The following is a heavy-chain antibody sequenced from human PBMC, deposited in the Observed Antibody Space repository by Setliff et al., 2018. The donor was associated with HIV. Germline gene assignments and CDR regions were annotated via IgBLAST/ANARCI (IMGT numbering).Heavy chain of an antibody. CDR2: IYYRGST. D-gene: IGHD6-13*01. CDR3: ARGRYRSRWYARDHYYIDV. V-gene: IGHV4-39*01. Sequence: PSETLSLTCTVSGGSISSSSYYWGWIRQPPGKGLQWIGSIYYRGSTYYNPSLKSRVTISVDTSKNQFSLKLRSVTAADTALYYCARGRYRSRWYARDHYYIDVWGKGTTVTVSS. J-gene: IGHJ6*03. CDR1: GGSISSSSYY.